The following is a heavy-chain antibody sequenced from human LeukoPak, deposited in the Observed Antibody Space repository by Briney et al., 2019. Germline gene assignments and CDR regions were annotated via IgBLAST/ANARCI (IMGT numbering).Heavy chain of an antibody. CDR1: GFTFSNAW. Sequence: GGSLRPSCAASGFTFSNAWMSWVRQAPGKGLEWVGFIRSKPYGGTTEYAASVKGGFTISRDDSKSFASLQMNSLKTEDTAVYYCTRGGYYSVYWGQGALVTVSS. D-gene: IGHD3-3*01. CDR2: IRSKPYGGTT. CDR3: TRGGYYSVY. J-gene: IGHJ4*02. V-gene: IGHV3-49*04.